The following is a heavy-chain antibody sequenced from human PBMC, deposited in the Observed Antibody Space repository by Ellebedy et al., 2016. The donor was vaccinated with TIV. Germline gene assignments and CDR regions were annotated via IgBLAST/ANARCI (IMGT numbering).Heavy chain of an antibody. D-gene: IGHD3-22*01. Sequence: SLKISXAAFGFNFDDYAMHWVRQAPGKDLEWVSGISWNSGSVNYADSVKGRFTISRDNVNDSLHLQMNSLRPEDTAFYYCVKDKSVSGFSFWFFDLWGRGTLFTVSS. J-gene: IGHJ2*01. CDR3: VKDKSVSGFSFWFFDL. V-gene: IGHV3-9*01. CDR1: GFNFDDYA. CDR2: ISWNSGSV.